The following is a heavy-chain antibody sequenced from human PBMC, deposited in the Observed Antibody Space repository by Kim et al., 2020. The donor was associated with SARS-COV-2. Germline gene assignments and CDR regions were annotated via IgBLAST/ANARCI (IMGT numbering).Heavy chain of an antibody. CDR2: ISAYNGNT. CDR1: GYTFTSYG. J-gene: IGHJ4*02. Sequence: ASVKVSCKASGYTFTSYGISWVRQAPGQGLEWMGWISAYNGNTNYAQKLQGRVTMTTDTSTSTAYMELRSLRSDDTAVYYCARSPAYYGGGDYFDYWGQGTLVTVSS. CDR3: ARSPAYYGGGDYFDY. D-gene: IGHD1-26*01. V-gene: IGHV1-18*01.